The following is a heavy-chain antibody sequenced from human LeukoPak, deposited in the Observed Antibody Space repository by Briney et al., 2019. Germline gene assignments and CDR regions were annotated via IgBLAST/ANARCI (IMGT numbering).Heavy chain of an antibody. V-gene: IGHV1-2*02. CDR3: ATSTTSKITSLYYFED. Sequence: ASVKVSCKTSGYTFTDYYLNWVRQAPGQGLEWMGWINPYSGGTNFAQKFRGRVTMTRDTSINTAYLEVTGLRSDDTAHYYCATSTTSKITSLYYFEDWGQGTLVTVSS. CDR2: INPYSGGT. D-gene: IGHD1-14*01. J-gene: IGHJ4*02. CDR1: GYTFTDYY.